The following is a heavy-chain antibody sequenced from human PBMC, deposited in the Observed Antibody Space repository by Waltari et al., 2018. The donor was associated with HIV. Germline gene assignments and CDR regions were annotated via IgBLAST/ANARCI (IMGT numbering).Heavy chain of an antibody. J-gene: IGHJ6*02. CDR2: SYYSGST. Sequence: QLQLQESGPGLVQPSETLSLTCTVSGGSISSSSYYWGWIRQPPGKGLEWIGSSYYSGSTYYNPSLKSRVTISVDTSKNQFSLKLSSVTAADTAVYYCARDVLYCSSTSCYYYYYYGMDVWGQGTTVTVSS. CDR3: ARDVLYCSSTSCYYYYYYGMDV. D-gene: IGHD2-2*01. V-gene: IGHV4-39*07. CDR1: GGSISSSSYY.